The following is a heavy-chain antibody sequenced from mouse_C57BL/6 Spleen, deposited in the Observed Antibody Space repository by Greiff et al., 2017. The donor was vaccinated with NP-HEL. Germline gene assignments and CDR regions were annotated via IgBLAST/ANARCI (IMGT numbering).Heavy chain of an antibody. V-gene: IGHV1-52*01. CDR1: GYTFTSYW. CDR3: AREYSNIGGWIDY. J-gene: IGHJ2*01. D-gene: IGHD2-5*01. CDR2: IDPSDSET. Sequence: VQLQQPGAELVRPGSSVKLSCKASGYTFTSYWMHWVKQRPIQGLEWIGNIDPSDSETHYNQKFKDKATLTVDKSSSTAYMQLSSLTSEDSAVYYCAREYSNIGGWIDYWGKGTTLTVSS.